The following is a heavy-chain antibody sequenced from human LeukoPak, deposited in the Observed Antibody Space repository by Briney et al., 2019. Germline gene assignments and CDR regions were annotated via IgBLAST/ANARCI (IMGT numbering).Heavy chain of an antibody. V-gene: IGHV3-21*01. Sequence: PGGSLRLSCAASGFTFSSYSMNWVRQAPGKGLEWVSSISSSSSYIYYADSVKGRFTISRDNAKNSLYLQMNSLRAEDTAVYYCARELIAARPYYYYYMDVWGKGTTVTVSS. D-gene: IGHD6-6*01. CDR1: GFTFSSYS. CDR3: ARELIAARPYYYYYMDV. J-gene: IGHJ6*03. CDR2: ISSSSSYI.